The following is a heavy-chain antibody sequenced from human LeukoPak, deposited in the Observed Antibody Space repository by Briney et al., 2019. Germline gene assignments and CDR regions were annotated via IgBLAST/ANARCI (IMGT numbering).Heavy chain of an antibody. V-gene: IGHV4-30-4*08. J-gene: IGHJ5*02. CDR2: IYYSGST. Sequence: SETLSFTCTVSGGSISSGDYYWSWIRQPPGKGLEWIGYIYYSGSTYYNPSLKSRVTISVDTSKNQFSLKLSSVTAADTAVYYCASNVLRLKNWFDPWGQGTLVTVSS. CDR1: GGSISSGDYY. D-gene: IGHD3-3*01. CDR3: ASNVLRLKNWFDP.